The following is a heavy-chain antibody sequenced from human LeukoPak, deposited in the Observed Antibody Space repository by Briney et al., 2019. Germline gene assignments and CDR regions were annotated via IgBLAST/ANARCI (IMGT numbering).Heavy chain of an antibody. CDR1: GYTFTSYY. J-gene: IGHJ5*02. Sequence: ASVKVSCKASGYTFTSYYMHWVRQAPGQGLEWMGIINPSGGSTSYAQKFQGRVTMTRDTSTSTVYMELSSLRSEDTAVYYCARDRGDYDFWSGYYRREPREGFDPWGQGTLVTVSS. CDR3: ARDRGDYDFWSGYYRREPREGFDP. V-gene: IGHV1-46*01. D-gene: IGHD3-3*01. CDR2: INPSGGST.